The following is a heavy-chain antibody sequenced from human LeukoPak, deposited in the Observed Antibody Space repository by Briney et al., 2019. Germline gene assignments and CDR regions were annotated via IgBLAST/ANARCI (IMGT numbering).Heavy chain of an antibody. D-gene: IGHD6-19*01. CDR3: ARNRIAVAGIID. J-gene: IGHJ4*02. Sequence: PSETLSLTCTVSGGSISSYYWSWIRQPPGKGLEWIGEINHSGSTNYNPSLRSRVTISVDTSKNQFSLKLSSVTAADTAVYYCARNRIAVAGIIDWGQGTLVTVSS. V-gene: IGHV4-34*01. CDR1: GGSISSYY. CDR2: INHSGST.